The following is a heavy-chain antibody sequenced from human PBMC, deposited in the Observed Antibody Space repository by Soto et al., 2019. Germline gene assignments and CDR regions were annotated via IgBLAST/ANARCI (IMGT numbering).Heavy chain of an antibody. CDR2: IIPIFGTA. J-gene: IGHJ6*02. CDR3: ALNDYDGRYYYYGMDV. V-gene: IGHV1-69*13. CDR1: GGTFSSYA. Sequence: GASVKVSCKASGGTFSSYAISWVRQAPGQGLGWMGGIIPIFGTANYAQKFQGRVTITADESTSTAYMELSSLRSEDTAVYYCALNDYDGRYYYYGMDVWGQGTTVTVSS. D-gene: IGHD4-17*01.